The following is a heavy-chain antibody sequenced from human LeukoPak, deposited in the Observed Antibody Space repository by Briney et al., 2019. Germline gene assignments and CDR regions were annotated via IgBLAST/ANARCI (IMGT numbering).Heavy chain of an antibody. D-gene: IGHD1-26*01. V-gene: IGHV1-18*01. J-gene: IGHJ5*02. CDR1: GYTFSSYG. CDR3: ARQIVGATRENWFDP. CDR2: ISVYNGNT. Sequence: ASVKVSCKASGYTFSSYGISWVRQAPGQGLEWMGWISVYNGNTIYAQKLQGRVTMTTDTSTSTAYMELRSLRSDDTAVYYCARQIVGATRENWFDPWGQGTLVTVSS.